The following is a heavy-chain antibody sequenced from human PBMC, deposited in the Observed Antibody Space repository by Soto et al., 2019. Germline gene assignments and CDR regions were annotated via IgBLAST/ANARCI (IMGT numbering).Heavy chain of an antibody. CDR1: GGSFSGYY. D-gene: IGHD2-2*01. Sequence: PSETLSLTCAVYGGSFSGYYWSWIRQPPGKGLEWIGEINHSGSTNYNPSLKSRVTISVDTSKNQFSLKLSSVTAADTAVYYCARVQRYCSSTSCYLWYFDYWGQGTLVTVSS. J-gene: IGHJ4*02. V-gene: IGHV4-34*01. CDR2: INHSGST. CDR3: ARVQRYCSSTSCYLWYFDY.